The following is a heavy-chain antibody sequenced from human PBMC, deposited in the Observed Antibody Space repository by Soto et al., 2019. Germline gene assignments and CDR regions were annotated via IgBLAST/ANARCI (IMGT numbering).Heavy chain of an antibody. J-gene: IGHJ6*02. D-gene: IGHD3-9*01. V-gene: IGHV4-39*02. CDR3: VIENYDILTGFYRPHFGMDV. CDR2: VYYDGNT. Sequence: SETLSLTCTVSGGFISSSGYYWGWIRQAPGKGLEWIGSVYYDGNTYYNPSLKSRLSISIDVSKKQFSLKLSSVTAADTAVYYCVIENYDILTGFYRPHFGMDVWGQGTTVTVSS. CDR1: GGFISSSGYY.